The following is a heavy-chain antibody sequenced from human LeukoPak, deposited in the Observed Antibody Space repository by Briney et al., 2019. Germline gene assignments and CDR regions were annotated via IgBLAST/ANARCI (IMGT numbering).Heavy chain of an antibody. V-gene: IGHV1-18*01. CDR2: ISAYSGNT. CDR1: GYTFTSYG. Sequence: ASVKVSCKASGYTFTSYGISWVRQAPGQGLEWMGWISAYSGNTNYAQKLQGRVTMTTDTSTSTAYMELRSLRSDDTAVYYCARAPLPIVGATGTWFDPWGQGTLVTVSS. D-gene: IGHD1-26*01. CDR3: ARAPLPIVGATGTWFDP. J-gene: IGHJ5*02.